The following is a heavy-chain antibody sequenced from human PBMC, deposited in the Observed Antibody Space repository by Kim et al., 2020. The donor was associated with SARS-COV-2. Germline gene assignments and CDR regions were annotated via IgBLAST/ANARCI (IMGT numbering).Heavy chain of an antibody. CDR3: ARAGSGGSFPT. D-gene: IGHD2-15*01. V-gene: IGHV3-74*01. J-gene: IGHJ5*02. CDR2: ST. Sequence: STADAESVKGRFTISRDNAKNTVSLKMNSRRADDTAVYYCARAGSGGSFPTWGQGTLATVSS.